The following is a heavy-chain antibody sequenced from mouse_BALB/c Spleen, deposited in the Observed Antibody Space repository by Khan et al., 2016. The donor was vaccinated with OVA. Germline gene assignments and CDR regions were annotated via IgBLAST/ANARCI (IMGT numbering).Heavy chain of an antibody. V-gene: IGHV1S136*01. J-gene: IGHJ4*01. CDR3: TRRGGGYNGYNSRPTMDY. CDR1: GYTFTNYV. CDR2: INPYNDGT. Sequence: EVQLQQSGPELVKPGASVKMSCKASGYTFTNYVMHWVKQKPEQGLEWIGYINPYNDGTKYNETFKGQATLTSDKSTNTAYLELSSLNSEDTSVYYCTRRGGGYNGYNSRPTMDYWGQGTTVTVSS. D-gene: IGHD1-1*01.